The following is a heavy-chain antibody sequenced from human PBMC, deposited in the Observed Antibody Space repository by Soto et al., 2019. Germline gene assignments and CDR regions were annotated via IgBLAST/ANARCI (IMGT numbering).Heavy chain of an antibody. CDR1: GGSISSGGYY. Sequence: SETLSLTCTVSGGSISSGGYYWSWIRQHPGKGLEWIGYIYYSGSTYYNPSLKSRVTISVDTSKNQFSLKLSSVTAADTAVYYCARGFWFRSSWSYNWFDPWGQGTLVTVSS. CDR2: IYYSGST. D-gene: IGHD6-13*01. V-gene: IGHV4-31*03. CDR3: ARGFWFRSSWSYNWFDP. J-gene: IGHJ5*02.